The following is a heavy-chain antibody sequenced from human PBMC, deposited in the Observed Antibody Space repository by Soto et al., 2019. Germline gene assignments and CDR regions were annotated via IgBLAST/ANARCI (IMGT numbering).Heavy chain of an antibody. D-gene: IGHD3-10*01. CDR2: IIKDGSEK. CDR1: GFTFGTYS. Sequence: GGSLRLSCAASGFTFGTYSMTWVRQAPGKGLEWVANIIKDGSEKSYVDSVKGRFTISRDNAKNSLYLEMNSLRVEDTAVYYCARDWGGLGYWGQGTLVTVSS. J-gene: IGHJ4*02. CDR3: ARDWGGLGY. V-gene: IGHV3-7*03.